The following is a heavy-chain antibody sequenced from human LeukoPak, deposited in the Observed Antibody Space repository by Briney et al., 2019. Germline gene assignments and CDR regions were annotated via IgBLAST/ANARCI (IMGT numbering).Heavy chain of an antibody. D-gene: IGHD3-22*01. CDR3: AGEDYFDSSGYASWRFDI. Sequence: SETLSLTCAVYGGSFSDYYWTWIRQPPGKGLEWIGHIYYSGNTIYNPSLKSRVTISVDTSKNQFSLKLTSVTTADTAVYYCAGEDYFDSSGYASWRFDIWGQGTMVTVSS. CDR2: IYYSGNT. CDR1: GGSFSDYY. V-gene: IGHV4-59*01. J-gene: IGHJ3*02.